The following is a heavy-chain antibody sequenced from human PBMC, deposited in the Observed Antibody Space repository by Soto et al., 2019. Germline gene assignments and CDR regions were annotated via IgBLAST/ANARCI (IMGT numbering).Heavy chain of an antibody. V-gene: IGHV4-30-4*01. CDR2: IYYSGRT. J-gene: IGHJ4*02. D-gene: IGHD6-6*01. Sequence: SETLSLTCTVSGGSISSDDYYWSWIRQPPGKGLEWIGHIYYSGRTAYNPSLKSRLIISIDTSKNQFSLNLSSMGATDIAVYYCARELSNSPDYFDFSGQGTLVTVSS. CDR1: GGSISSDDYY. CDR3: ARELSNSPDYFDF.